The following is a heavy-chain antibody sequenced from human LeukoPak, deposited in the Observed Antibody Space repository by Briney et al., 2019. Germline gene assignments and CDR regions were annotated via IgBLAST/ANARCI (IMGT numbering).Heavy chain of an antibody. J-gene: IGHJ4*02. Sequence: GGSLRLSCAASGFTFSSYSIYWVRQAPGKGLEWISYMSSSSVIDYVDSVKGRFTVSRDNAKASLLLQLHSMRGEATAVSYCARGAYSGRSSSFDYWGQGTLVTVSS. CDR3: ARGAYSGRSSSFDY. CDR2: MSSSSVI. CDR1: GFTFSSYS. D-gene: IGHD3-10*01. V-gene: IGHV3-21*05.